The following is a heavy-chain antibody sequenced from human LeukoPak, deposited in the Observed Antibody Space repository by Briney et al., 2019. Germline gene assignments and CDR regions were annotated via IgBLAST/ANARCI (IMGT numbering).Heavy chain of an antibody. CDR1: GFTFSSYA. Sequence: GGSLRLSCAASGFTFSSYAMSWVRQAPGKGLEWVLAISGSGGSTYYADSVKGRFTISRDNSKNTLYLQMNSLRAEDTAVYYCAKDPLWFGELSGWFDPWGQGTLVTVSS. V-gene: IGHV3-23*01. CDR3: AKDPLWFGELSGWFDP. J-gene: IGHJ5*02. D-gene: IGHD3-10*01. CDR2: ISGSGGST.